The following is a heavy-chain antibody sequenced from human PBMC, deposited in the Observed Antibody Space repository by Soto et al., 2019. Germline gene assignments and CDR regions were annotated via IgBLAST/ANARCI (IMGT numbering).Heavy chain of an antibody. CDR1: GYSFAGYW. D-gene: IGHD3-22*01. J-gene: IGHJ4*02. V-gene: IGHV5-10-1*01. CDR3: ARQIYDSDTGPNFQYYFDS. CDR2: IAPSDSQT. Sequence: GESLKISCKGSGYSFAGYWIAWVRQKPGKGLEWMGRIAPSDSQTYYSPSFRGHVTISVTKSITTVFLQWSSLRASDTAMYYCARQIYDSDTGPNFQYYFDSWGQGTPVTVSS.